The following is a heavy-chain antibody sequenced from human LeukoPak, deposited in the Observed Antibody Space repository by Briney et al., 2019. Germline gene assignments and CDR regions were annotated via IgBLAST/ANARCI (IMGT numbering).Heavy chain of an antibody. CDR1: GYTFTGYY. D-gene: IGHD2-15*01. V-gene: IGHV1-2*02. J-gene: IGHJ5*02. Sequence: ASVKVSCKASGYTFTGYYMHWVRQAPGQGLEWMGWINPNSGGTNYAQKFQSRVTMTRDTSISTAYMELSRLRSDDTAVYYCARDGYCSGGSCYSDWFDPWGQGTLVTVSS. CDR2: INPNSGGT. CDR3: ARDGYCSGGSCYSDWFDP.